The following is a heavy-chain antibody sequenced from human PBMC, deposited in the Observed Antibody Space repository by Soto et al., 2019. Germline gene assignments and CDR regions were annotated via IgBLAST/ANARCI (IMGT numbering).Heavy chain of an antibody. V-gene: IGHV3-23*01. CDR1: GFTFSSYA. D-gene: IGHD1-26*01. CDR3: AKSSKWEQPTSPDDFDY. Sequence: GGSLRLSCAASGFTFSSYAMSWVRQAPGKGLEWVSAISGSGGSTYYADSVKGRFTISRDNSKNTLYLQMNSLRSEDTAVYYCAKSSKWEQPTSPDDFDYWGQGTLVTVSS. CDR2: ISGSGGST. J-gene: IGHJ4*02.